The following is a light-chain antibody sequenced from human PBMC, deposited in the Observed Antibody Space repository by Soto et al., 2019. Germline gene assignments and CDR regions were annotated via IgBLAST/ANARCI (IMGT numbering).Light chain of an antibody. V-gene: IGKV1-39*01. CDR2: AAS. Sequence: DIQMTQSPSSLSASVGDRVTITCRASQSISSYLNLYQQKPGQAPKLLLYAASSLQSGVPSRFSGSGSGTESTLTITSLQPQDFANAYCHQRSSTSCPFGPGTIVDIK. CDR3: HQRSSTSCP. CDR1: QSISSY. J-gene: IGKJ3*01.